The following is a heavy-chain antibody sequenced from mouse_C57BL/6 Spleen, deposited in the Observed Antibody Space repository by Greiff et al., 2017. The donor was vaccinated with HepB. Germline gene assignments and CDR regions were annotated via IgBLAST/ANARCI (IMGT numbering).Heavy chain of an antibody. D-gene: IGHD1-1*01. CDR2: IDPSDSYT. J-gene: IGHJ2*01. CDR3: ASPPVADY. V-gene: IGHV1-59*01. Sequence: QVQLQQPGAELVRPGTSVKLSCKASGYTFTSYWMHWVKQRPGQGLEWIGVIDPSDSYTNYNQKFKGKATLTVDTSSSTAYMQLSSLTSEDSAVYYCASPPVADYWGQGTTLTVSS. CDR1: GYTFTSYW.